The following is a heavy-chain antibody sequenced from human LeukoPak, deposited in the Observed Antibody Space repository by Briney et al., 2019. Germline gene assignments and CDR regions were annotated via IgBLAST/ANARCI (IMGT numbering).Heavy chain of an antibody. CDR1: GFTFSSYS. CDR3: ARAGRIAVAFDY. Sequence: GGSLRLSCAASGFTFSSYSMNWVRQAPGKGLEWVSSISSSSRYIYYADSVKGRFTISRDNAKNSLYLQMNSLRAKDTAVYYCARAGRIAVAFDYWGQGTLVTVSS. J-gene: IGHJ4*02. V-gene: IGHV3-21*01. D-gene: IGHD6-19*01. CDR2: ISSSSRYI.